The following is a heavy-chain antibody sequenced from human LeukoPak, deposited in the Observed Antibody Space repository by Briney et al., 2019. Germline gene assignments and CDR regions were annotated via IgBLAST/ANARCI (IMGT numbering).Heavy chain of an antibody. D-gene: IGHD3-3*01. CDR2: INHSGST. J-gene: IGHJ6*02. CDR3: ARGRNDFWSGYSSSYHYYGMDV. Sequence: PSETLSLTCAVYGGSFSGYYWSWIRQPPGKGLEWIGEINHSGSTNYNPSLKSRVTISVDTSKNQFSLKLSSVTAADTAVYYCARGRNDFWSGYSSSYHYYGMDVWGQGTTVTVSS. CDR1: GGSFSGYY. V-gene: IGHV4-34*01.